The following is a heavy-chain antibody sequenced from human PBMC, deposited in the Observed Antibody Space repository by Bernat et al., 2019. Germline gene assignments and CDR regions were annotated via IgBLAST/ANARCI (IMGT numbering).Heavy chain of an antibody. Sequence: QVQLVEAGGGLVKPGGSLRLSCTASGFSFSDFYMSWIRQAPGKGLEWVSFISSSSSYTNYVDSVKSRFTISRDNAKNSLYLQMNSLRAEDTAMYYCARESRQLPIWGLGPLVTVSS. CDR3: ARESRQLPI. D-gene: IGHD2-2*01. V-gene: IGHV3-11*06. CDR1: GFSFSDFY. J-gene: IGHJ4*02. CDR2: ISSSSSYT.